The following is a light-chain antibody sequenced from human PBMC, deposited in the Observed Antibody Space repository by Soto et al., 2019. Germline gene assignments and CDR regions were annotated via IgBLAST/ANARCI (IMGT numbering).Light chain of an antibody. CDR2: GNS. CDR3: QSYDSSLSGSYV. CDR1: SSNSGAGYD. V-gene: IGLV1-40*01. J-gene: IGLJ1*01. Sequence: QSVLTQPPSVSGAPGQRVTISCTGSSSNSGAGYDVHWYQQLPGTAPKLLFYGNSNRPSGVPDRFSGSKSGTSASLAITGLQAEDEADYYCQSYDSSLSGSYVFGPGTKLTVL.